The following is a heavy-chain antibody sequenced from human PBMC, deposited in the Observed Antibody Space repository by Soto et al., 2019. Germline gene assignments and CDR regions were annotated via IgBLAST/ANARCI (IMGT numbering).Heavy chain of an antibody. J-gene: IGHJ4*02. Sequence: GGSLRLSCAASGFPFSSYWMTWVRQAPGKELEWVASINQDGSEKYYVASVKGRFTISRDNAKNSLYLQMNSLRAEDTVLYYCARGNGYCSSTSCQPFDYWGQGALVTVSS. CDR1: GFPFSSYW. CDR2: INQDGSEK. D-gene: IGHD2-2*01. CDR3: ARGNGYCSSTSCQPFDY. V-gene: IGHV3-7*01.